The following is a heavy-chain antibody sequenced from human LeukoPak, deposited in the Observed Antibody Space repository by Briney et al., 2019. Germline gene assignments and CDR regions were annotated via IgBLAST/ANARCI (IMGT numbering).Heavy chain of an antibody. D-gene: IGHD3-16*01. J-gene: IGHJ4*02. V-gene: IGHV3-30*02. CDR3: AKGPVIGRASSHY. Sequence: GGSLRLSCAASGFTFSSYGMHWVRQAPGKGLEWVAFIRYDGSNKYYADSVKGRFTISRDNSKNTLYLQMNSLRAEDTAVYYCAKGPVIGRASSHYWGQGTLVTVSS. CDR2: IRYDGSNK. CDR1: GFTFSSYG.